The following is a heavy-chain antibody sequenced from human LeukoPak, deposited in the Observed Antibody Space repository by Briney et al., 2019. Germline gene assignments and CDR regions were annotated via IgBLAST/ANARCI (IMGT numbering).Heavy chain of an antibody. J-gene: IGHJ5*02. CDR3: AREVAAAGFDP. D-gene: IGHD6-13*01. CDR2: IYYSGST. V-gene: IGHV4-59*01. CDR1: GGSISSYY. Sequence: SETLSLTCTVSGGSISSYYWSWIRQPPGKGLEWVGYIYYSGSTNYNPSLKSRVTISVDTSKNQFSLKLSSVTAADTAVYYCAREVAAAGFDPWGQGTLVTVSS.